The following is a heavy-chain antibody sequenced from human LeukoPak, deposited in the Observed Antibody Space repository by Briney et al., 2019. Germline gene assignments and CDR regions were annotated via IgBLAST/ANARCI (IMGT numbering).Heavy chain of an antibody. J-gene: IGHJ4*02. V-gene: IGHV4-34*01. CDR1: GGSFSGYY. D-gene: IGHD5-12*01. Sequence: SETLSLTCAVYGGSFSGYYWNWIRQPPGKGLEWIGEINHSGSTNYNPSLKSRVTISVDTSKNQFSLKLSSVTAADTAVYYCARRLRLRQHFDYWGQGIPVTVSS. CDR3: ARRLRLRQHFDY. CDR2: INHSGST.